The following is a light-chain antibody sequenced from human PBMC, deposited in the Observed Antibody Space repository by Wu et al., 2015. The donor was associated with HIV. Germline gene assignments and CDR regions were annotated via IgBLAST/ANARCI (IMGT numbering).Light chain of an antibody. CDR1: RRVSTY. Sequence: EIVLTQFPDILSLSPGETVTLSCRASRRVSTYLAWYQQRPGQAPRLLIYDSSNRATGIPPRFSGSGSGTDFTLTISSLEPEDFAVYYCQQRNSWPLTFGQGTRLE. J-gene: IGKJ5*01. V-gene: IGKV3-11*01. CDR2: DSS. CDR3: QQRNSWPLT.